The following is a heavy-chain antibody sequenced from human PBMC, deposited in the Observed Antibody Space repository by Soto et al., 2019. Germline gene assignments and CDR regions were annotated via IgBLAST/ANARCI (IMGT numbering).Heavy chain of an antibody. J-gene: IGHJ6*02. V-gene: IGHV4-31*03. D-gene: IGHD2-21*01. CDR1: GVSISSGGYY. CDR3: AASCVACGGFNYYGMDV. CDR2: IYYSGTT. Sequence: SEPLSLTCTVSGVSISSGGYYWYWIRQHPGKGLEWIGYIYYSGTTYYNPSLKSRVTISVDTSKNQFSLKLSSVTAADTAVYYCAASCVACGGFNYYGMDVWGQGTTVTVS.